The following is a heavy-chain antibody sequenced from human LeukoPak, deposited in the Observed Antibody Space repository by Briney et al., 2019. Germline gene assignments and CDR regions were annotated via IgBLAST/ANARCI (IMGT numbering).Heavy chain of an antibody. J-gene: IGHJ5*02. Sequence: PSETLSLTCTVSGGSISSSSYYWGWIRQPPGKGLEWIGSIYYSGSTYYNPSLKSRVTISVDTPKNQFSLKLSSVTAADTAVYYCARHGPYSNWFDPWGQGTLVTVSS. D-gene: IGHD2-15*01. CDR1: GGSISSSSYY. V-gene: IGHV4-39*01. CDR3: ARHGPYSNWFDP. CDR2: IYYSGST.